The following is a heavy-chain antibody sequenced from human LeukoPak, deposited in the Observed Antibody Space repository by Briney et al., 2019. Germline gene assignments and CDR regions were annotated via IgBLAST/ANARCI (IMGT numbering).Heavy chain of an antibody. D-gene: IGHD3-10*01. CDR1: GYTFTSYG. CDR3: ARVRGSGSYKWFDP. V-gene: IGHV1-18*01. J-gene: IGHJ5*02. CDR2: ISAYNGNT. Sequence: GASAKVSCKASGYTFTSYGISWVRQAPGQGLEWMGWISAYNGNTNYAQKLQGRVTMTTDTSTSTAYMELRSLRSDDTAVYYCARVRGSGSYKWFDPWGQGTLVTVSS.